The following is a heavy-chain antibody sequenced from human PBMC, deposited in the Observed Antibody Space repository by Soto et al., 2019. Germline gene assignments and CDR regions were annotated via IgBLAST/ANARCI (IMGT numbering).Heavy chain of an antibody. CDR2: ISGSGGST. J-gene: IGHJ6*02. V-gene: IGHV3-23*01. D-gene: IGHD4-4*01. CDR3: AKSLTVTNYYYYYGMDV. CDR1: GFTFSSYA. Sequence: ESGGGLVQPGGSLRLSCAASGFTFSSYAMSWVRQAPGKGLEWVSAISGSGGSTYYADSVKGRFTISRDNSKNTLYLQMNSLRAEDTAVYYCAKSLTVTNYYYYYGMDVWGQGTTVTVSS.